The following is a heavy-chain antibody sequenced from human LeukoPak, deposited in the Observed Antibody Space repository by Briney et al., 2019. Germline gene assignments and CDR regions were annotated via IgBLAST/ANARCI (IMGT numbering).Heavy chain of an antibody. CDR3: AKALSSSFYYFDL. CDR1: GFTFSNYA. Sequence: GGSLRLSCAASGFTFSNYAMNWVRQAPEKGLEWVSTIHGGGDVTYYADFVKGRFTISRDNSRNTLYLQMNSLRAEDTAVYYCAKALSSSFYYFDLGGRGTLVTVSS. CDR2: IHGGGDVT. D-gene: IGHD3-16*02. V-gene: IGHV3-23*01. J-gene: IGHJ2*01.